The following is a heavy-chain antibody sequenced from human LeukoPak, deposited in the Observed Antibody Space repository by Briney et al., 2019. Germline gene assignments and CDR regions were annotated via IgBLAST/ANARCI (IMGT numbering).Heavy chain of an antibody. Sequence: SETLSLTCTVSGGSISSSSYYWGWIRQPPGKGLEWIGSIYYSGSTYYNPSLKSRVTISVDTSKNQFSLKLSSVTAADTAVYYCARVHYYGSEYYFDYWGQGTLVTVSS. CDR1: GGSISSSSYY. CDR2: IYYSGST. V-gene: IGHV4-39*07. J-gene: IGHJ4*02. D-gene: IGHD3-10*01. CDR3: ARVHYYGSEYYFDY.